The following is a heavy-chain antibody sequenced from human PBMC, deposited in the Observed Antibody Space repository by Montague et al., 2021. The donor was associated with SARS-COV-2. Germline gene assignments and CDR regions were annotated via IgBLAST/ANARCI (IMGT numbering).Heavy chain of an antibody. Sequence: SLRLSCAASGFTVSSNYMSWVRQAPGKGLEWVSLIYSSGRTSYADSVKSRFTMSRDNSKNTLYLQMNSLRAEDTAVYYCARDFGESCDHWGQGTLVTVSS. CDR2: IYSSGRT. J-gene: IGHJ4*02. CDR3: ARDFGESCDH. CDR1: GFTVSSNY. V-gene: IGHV3-53*01. D-gene: IGHD3-10*01.